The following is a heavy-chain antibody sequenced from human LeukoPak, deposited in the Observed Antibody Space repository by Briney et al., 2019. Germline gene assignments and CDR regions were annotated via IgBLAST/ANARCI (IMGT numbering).Heavy chain of an antibody. Sequence: GGSLRLSCAASGFTFSSYAMHWVRQAPGKGLEWVAVISYDGSNKYYADSVKGRFTISRDNSKNALYLQMNSLRAEDTAVYYCARSWLLNAFDIWGQGTMVTVSS. CDR2: ISYDGSNK. CDR1: GFTFSSYA. J-gene: IGHJ3*02. V-gene: IGHV3-30*04. D-gene: IGHD6-19*01. CDR3: ARSWLLNAFDI.